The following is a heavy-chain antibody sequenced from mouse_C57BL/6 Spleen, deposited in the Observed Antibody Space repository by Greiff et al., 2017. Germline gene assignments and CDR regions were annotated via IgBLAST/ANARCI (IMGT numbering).Heavy chain of an antibody. V-gene: IGHV1-53*01. D-gene: IGHD1-1*01. CDR1: GYTFTSYW. CDR2: INPSNGGT. Sequence: QVQLQQPGTELVKPGASVKLSCKASGYTFTSYWMHWVKQRPGQGLEWIGNINPSNGGTNYNEKFKSKATLTIDKSSSTAYMQLSSLTSEDSAVYYCARKGFITDYFDYWGQGTTLTVSS. J-gene: IGHJ2*01. CDR3: ARKGFITDYFDY.